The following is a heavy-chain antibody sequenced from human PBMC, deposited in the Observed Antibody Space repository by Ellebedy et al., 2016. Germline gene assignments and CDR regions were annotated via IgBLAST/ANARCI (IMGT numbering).Heavy chain of an antibody. CDR1: GGSVSSDY. Sequence: SETLSLTCNVSGGSVSSDYWNWIRRPPGKGLEWIGYVFHTGTTNYNPSLKSRVTASVDTSKNHISLKLTSVTAADTAIYYCARWGGRSVEAFSVEAFDIWGQGTMVTVSS. V-gene: IGHV4-59*02. CDR2: VFHTGTT. CDR3: ARWGGRSVEAFSVEAFDI. D-gene: IGHD3-10*01. J-gene: IGHJ3*02.